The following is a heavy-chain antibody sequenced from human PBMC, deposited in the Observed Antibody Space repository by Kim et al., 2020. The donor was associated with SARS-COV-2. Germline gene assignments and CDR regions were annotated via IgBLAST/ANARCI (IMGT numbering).Heavy chain of an antibody. CDR2: IYYSGST. D-gene: IGHD3-9*01. CDR3: ARHGPSLRYFDWLSIANAYYYYYGMDV. Sequence: SETLSLTCTVSGGSISSYYWSWIRQPPGKGLEWIGYIYYSGSTNYNPSLKSRVTISVDTSKNQFSLKLSSVTAADTAVYYCARHGPSLRYFDWLSIANAYYYYYGMDVWGQGTTVTVSS. CDR1: GGSISSYY. J-gene: IGHJ6*02. V-gene: IGHV4-59*08.